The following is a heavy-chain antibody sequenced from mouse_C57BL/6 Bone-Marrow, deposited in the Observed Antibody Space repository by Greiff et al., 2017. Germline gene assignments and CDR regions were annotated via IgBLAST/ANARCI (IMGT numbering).Heavy chain of an antibody. J-gene: IGHJ2*01. CDR2: ISDGGSYT. Sequence: EVKLVESGGGLVKPGGSLKLSCAASGFTFSSYAMSWVRQTPEKRLEWVATISDGGSYTYYPDNVKGRFTISRDNAKNNLYLQMSHLKSEDTAMYYCARGDPPFDYWGQGTTLTVSS. V-gene: IGHV5-4*03. CDR1: GFTFSSYA. CDR3: ARGDPPFDY.